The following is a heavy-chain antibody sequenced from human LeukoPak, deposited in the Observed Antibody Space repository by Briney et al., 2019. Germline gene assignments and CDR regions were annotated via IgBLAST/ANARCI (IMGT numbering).Heavy chain of an antibody. CDR2: ISYDGSNK. J-gene: IGHJ4*02. V-gene: IGHV3-30*04. CDR1: GFAFSSYT. D-gene: IGHD3-3*01. Sequence: GRSLRLSCAASGFAFSSYTMHWVRQAPGKGLEWMAVISYDGSNKYYADSVKGRFTISRDLSKNTLYLQMNSLRPEDTAVYYCAREAKYDFWSGYQDYWGQGILVTVSS. CDR3: AREAKYDFWSGYQDY.